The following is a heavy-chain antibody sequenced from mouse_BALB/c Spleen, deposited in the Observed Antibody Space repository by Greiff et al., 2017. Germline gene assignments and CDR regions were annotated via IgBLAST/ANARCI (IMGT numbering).Heavy chain of an antibody. Sequence: EVQVVESGGGLVKPGGSLKLSCAASGFTFSDYYMYWVRQTPEKRLEWVATISDGGSYTYYPDSVKGRFTISRDNAKNILYLQMSSLKSEDTAMYYCARDLGEGGGGQGTLVTVSA. V-gene: IGHV5-4*02. CDR2: ISDGGSYT. D-gene: IGHD3-3*01. CDR3: ARDLGEGG. CDR1: GFTFSDYY. J-gene: IGHJ3*01.